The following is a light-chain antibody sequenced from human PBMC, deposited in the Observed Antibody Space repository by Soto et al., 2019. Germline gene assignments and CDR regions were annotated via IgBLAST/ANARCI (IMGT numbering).Light chain of an antibody. CDR1: QSISSY. CDR3: QQSYSTPIT. J-gene: IGKJ5*01. Sequence: DIQMTHSPSSLCASVGDRATITCQASQSISSYLNWYQXKQGKAXKXLIYAASSLQSGVPSRFSGSGSGTDGTLTISSLQPEDGETYYCQQSYSTPITFGQGTRLEI. CDR2: AAS. V-gene: IGKV1-39*01.